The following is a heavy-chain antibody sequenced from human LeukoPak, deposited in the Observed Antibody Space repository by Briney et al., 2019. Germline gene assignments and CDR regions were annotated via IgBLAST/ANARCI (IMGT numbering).Heavy chain of an antibody. CDR2: VYYSGST. V-gene: IGHV4-59*08. Sequence: GSLRLSCAASGFTFSSYSMSWIRQPPGKGLEWVGYVYYSGSTNYNPSLKSRVTISVDTSKNQFSLKLSSVTAADTAVYYCARRAGYFDLWGRGTLVTVSS. J-gene: IGHJ2*01. CDR1: GFTFSSYS. CDR3: ARRAGYFDL.